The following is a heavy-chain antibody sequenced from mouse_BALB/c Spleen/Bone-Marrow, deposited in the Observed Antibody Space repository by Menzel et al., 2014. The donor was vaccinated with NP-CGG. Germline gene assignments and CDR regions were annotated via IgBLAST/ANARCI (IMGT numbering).Heavy chain of an antibody. Sequence: VQRVESGPGLVQPSQSLSITCTVSGFSLTSYGVHWVRQSPGKGLEWLGVIWSGGSTDYNAAFISRLSISKDNSKSQVFFKMISLQANDTAIYYCARRGDGYYDWFAYWGQGTLVTVSA. CDR1: GFSLTSYG. J-gene: IGHJ3*01. CDR2: IWSGGST. V-gene: IGHV2-2*02. D-gene: IGHD2-3*01. CDR3: ARRGDGYYDWFAY.